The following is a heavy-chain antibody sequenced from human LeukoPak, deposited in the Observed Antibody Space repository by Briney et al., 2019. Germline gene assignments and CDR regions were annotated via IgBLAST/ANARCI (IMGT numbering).Heavy chain of an antibody. CDR2: IYYSGST. V-gene: IGHV4-31*03. J-gene: IGHJ3*02. D-gene: IGHD1-26*01. CDR3: ARVDGATTRAFDI. CDR1: GGSISSAGYY. Sequence: PSETLCLTCTVSGGSISSAGYYWSWIRQHPGKGLEWIGYIYYSGSTYYNPSLKSRVTISVDTSKNQFSLKLSSVTAADTAVYYCARVDGATTRAFDIWGQGTIVTVSS.